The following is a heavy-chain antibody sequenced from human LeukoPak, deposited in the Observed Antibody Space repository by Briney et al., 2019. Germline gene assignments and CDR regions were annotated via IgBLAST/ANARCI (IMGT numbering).Heavy chain of an antibody. Sequence: QPGGSLRLSCAASGFTFSSYAMSWVRQAPGKGLEWVSAISGSGGSTYYADSVKGRFTISRDNSKNTLYLQMNSLRAEDTAVYYCAKDNGGYDFWSGYHAFDIWGQGTMVTVSS. CDR2: ISGSGGST. CDR3: AKDNGGYDFWSGYHAFDI. V-gene: IGHV3-23*01. J-gene: IGHJ3*02. D-gene: IGHD3-3*01. CDR1: GFTFSSYA.